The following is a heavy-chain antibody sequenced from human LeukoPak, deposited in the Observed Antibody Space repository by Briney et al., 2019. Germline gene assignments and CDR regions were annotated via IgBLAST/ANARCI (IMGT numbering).Heavy chain of an antibody. D-gene: IGHD5-18*01. CDR1: GYTLTELS. J-gene: IGHJ4*02. CDR3: ATDGRVDTALYRFDY. Sequence: ASVKVSCKVSGYTLTELSMHWVRQAPGKGLERMGRFDPEDGETIYAQKLQGRVTMTEDTSTDTAYMELSSLRSEDTAVYYCATDGRVDTALYRFDYWGQGTLVTVSS. CDR2: FDPEDGET. V-gene: IGHV1-24*01.